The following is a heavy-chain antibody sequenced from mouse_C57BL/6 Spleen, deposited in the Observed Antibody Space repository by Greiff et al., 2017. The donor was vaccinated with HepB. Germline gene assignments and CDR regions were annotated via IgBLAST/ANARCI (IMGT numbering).Heavy chain of an antibody. J-gene: IGHJ1*03. V-gene: IGHV1-26*01. D-gene: IGHD1-1*01. Sequence: EVQLQQSGPELVKPGASVKISCKASGYTFTDYYMNWVKQSHGKSLEWIGDINPNNGGTSYNQKFKGKATLTVDKSSSTAYMELRSLTSEDSAVYYCARGATVVATYWYFDVWGTGTTVTVSS. CDR3: ARGATVVATYWYFDV. CDR1: GYTFTDYY. CDR2: INPNNGGT.